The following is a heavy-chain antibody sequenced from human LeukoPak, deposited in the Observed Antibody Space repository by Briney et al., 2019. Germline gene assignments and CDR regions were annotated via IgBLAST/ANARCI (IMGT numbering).Heavy chain of an antibody. CDR1: GGTFSSYA. J-gene: IGHJ2*01. CDR3: ARDADTSAFYWYFDL. Sequence: ASVKVSCKASGGTFSSYAISWVRQAPGQGLEWMGGIIPIFGTANYAQKFQGRVTITADESTSTAYMELNSLRAEDTALYYCARDADTSAFYWYFDLWGRGTLVTVSS. V-gene: IGHV1-69*13. CDR2: IIPIFGTA. D-gene: IGHD1-26*01.